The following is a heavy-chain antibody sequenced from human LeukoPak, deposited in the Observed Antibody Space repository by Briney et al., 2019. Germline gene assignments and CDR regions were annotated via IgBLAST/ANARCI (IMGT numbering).Heavy chain of an antibody. J-gene: IGHJ6*03. V-gene: IGHV3-23*01. CDR1: GFTFSSYA. CDR3: AKKMSWDSSGWYAYYYYYYMDV. Sequence: QTGGSLRLSCAASGFTFSSYAMSWVRQAPGKGLEWVSAISGSGGSTYYADSVKGRFTISRDNSKNTLYLQMNSLRAEDTAVYYCAKKMSWDSSGWYAYYYYYYMDVWGKGTTVTVSS. CDR2: ISGSGGST. D-gene: IGHD6-19*01.